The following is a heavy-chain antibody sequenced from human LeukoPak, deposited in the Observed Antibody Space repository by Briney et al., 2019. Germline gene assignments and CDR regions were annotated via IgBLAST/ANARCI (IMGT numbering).Heavy chain of an antibody. Sequence: SQTLSLTCSVSGGSISSSNYYWSWIRQPAGKGLEWIGRIYTSGSTNYNPSLKSRVTISVDTSKNQFSLKLSSVTAADTAVYYCARGHSSSWYDYFDYWGQGTLVTVSS. V-gene: IGHV4-61*02. J-gene: IGHJ4*02. D-gene: IGHD6-13*01. CDR2: IYTSGST. CDR3: ARGHSSSWYDYFDY. CDR1: GGSISSSNYY.